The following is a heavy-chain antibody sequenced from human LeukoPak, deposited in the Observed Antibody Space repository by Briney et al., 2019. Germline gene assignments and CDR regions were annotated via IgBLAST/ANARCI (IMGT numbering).Heavy chain of an antibody. CDR1: GGSTSSGSYY. J-gene: IGHJ3*02. CDR3: AREHDYGDYGPAFDI. D-gene: IGHD4-17*01. V-gene: IGHV4-39*01. Sequence: PSETLSLTCPVSGGSTSSGSYYWGWIRQPPGRGLEWIGSIYHSGSTYYNTSLKSRVTISVDTAKNQFSLKLSSVTAADTAVYYCAREHDYGDYGPAFDIWGQGTMVTVSS. CDR2: IYHSGST.